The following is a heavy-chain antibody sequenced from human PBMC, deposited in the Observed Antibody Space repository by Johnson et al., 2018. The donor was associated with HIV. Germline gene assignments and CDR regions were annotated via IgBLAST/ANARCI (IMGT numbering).Heavy chain of an antibody. D-gene: IGHD3-3*01. V-gene: IGHV3-30-3*01. CDR2: ISYDGSNK. J-gene: IGHJ3*02. CDR3: AKDRDLNYDFWSGSDDAFDI. Sequence: QVQLVESGGGVVQPGRSLRLSCAASGFTFSSYAMHWVRQAPGKGLEWVAVISYDGSNKYYADSVKGRFTIPRDNSTNTLYLQMNSLRAEDTAVYYCAKDRDLNYDFWSGSDDAFDIWGQGTMVTVSS. CDR1: GFTFSSYA.